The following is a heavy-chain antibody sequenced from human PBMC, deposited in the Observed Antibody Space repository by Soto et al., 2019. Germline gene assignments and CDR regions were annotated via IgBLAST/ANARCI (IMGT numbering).Heavy chain of an antibody. CDR3: AAPRRSTGWYFDL. D-gene: IGHD2-2*01. CDR2: ILGSGGTT. J-gene: IGHJ2*01. V-gene: IGHV3-23*01. Sequence: EVRLLESGGGLVQPGGSLRLSCAASGFTFSTYAMTWVRQAPGQGLEWVSRILGSGGTTYYTDSVKGRFTISRDNSENTLYLQMNSLRAEDTAVYYCAAPRRSTGWYFDLCGRGTLVTVSS. CDR1: GFTFSTYA.